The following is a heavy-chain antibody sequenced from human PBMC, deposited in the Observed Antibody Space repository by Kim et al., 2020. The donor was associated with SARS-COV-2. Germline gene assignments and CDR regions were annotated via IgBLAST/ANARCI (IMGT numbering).Heavy chain of an antibody. J-gene: IGHJ3*02. V-gene: IGHV3-48*02. CDR1: GFTFSSYS. D-gene: IGHD3-3*01. CDR3: ARGGETYYDFWSGYSPNACDI. Sequence: GGSLRLSCAASGFTFSSYSMNWVRQAPGKGLEWVSYISSSSSTIYYADSVKGRFTISRDNAKNSLYLQMNSLRDEDTAVYYCARGGETYYDFWSGYSPNACDIWGQGTMVTVSS. CDR2: ISSSSSTI.